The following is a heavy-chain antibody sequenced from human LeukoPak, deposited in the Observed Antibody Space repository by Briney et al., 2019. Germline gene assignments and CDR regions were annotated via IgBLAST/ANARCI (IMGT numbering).Heavy chain of an antibody. Sequence: SETLSLTCAVYGGSFSGYYWSWIHQPPGKGLEWIGYIYYSGSTNYNPSLKSRVTVSVDTSKNQFSLKLSSVTAADTAVYYCARGGWELGYWGQGTLVTVSS. CDR1: GGSFSGYY. J-gene: IGHJ4*02. CDR3: ARGGWELGY. CDR2: IYYSGST. D-gene: IGHD1-26*01. V-gene: IGHV4-59*01.